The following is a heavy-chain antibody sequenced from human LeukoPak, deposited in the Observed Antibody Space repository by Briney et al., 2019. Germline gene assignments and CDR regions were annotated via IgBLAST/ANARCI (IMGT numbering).Heavy chain of an antibody. V-gene: IGHV1-2*02. Sequence: ASVKVSCKASGYTFTGYYMHWVRHAPGQGLEWMGWINPNSGGTNYAQKFQGRVTMTRDTSISTAYMELSRLRSDDTAVYYCARDKVDVVVPAASWFDPWGQGTLVTVSS. J-gene: IGHJ5*02. CDR3: ARDKVDVVVPAASWFDP. CDR1: GYTFTGYY. CDR2: INPNSGGT. D-gene: IGHD2-2*01.